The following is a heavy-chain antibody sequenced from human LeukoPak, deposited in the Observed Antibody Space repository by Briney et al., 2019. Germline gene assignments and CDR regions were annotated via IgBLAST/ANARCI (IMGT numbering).Heavy chain of an antibody. J-gene: IGHJ4*02. V-gene: IGHV3-23*01. D-gene: IGHD3-3*01. CDR2: ITASGGNT. CDR3: AEHTTSVFWSVYSTD. Sequence: GGSLRLACVVSGITFSNYSISWVRQAPGEWREWVSCITASGGNTYYAGTVNGPFTISRNNSNNILYLQMTNPRTEDPAIYYCAEHTTSVFWSVYSTDWGEGTLVSVSS. CDR1: GITFSNYS.